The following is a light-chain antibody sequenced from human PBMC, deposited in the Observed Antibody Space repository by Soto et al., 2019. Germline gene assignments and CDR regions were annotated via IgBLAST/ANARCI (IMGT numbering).Light chain of an antibody. J-gene: IGKJ3*01. CDR3: QQYYSSPFT. Sequence: DIVMTQSPDSLAVSLGERATINCKSSQSVLYSSNNKNYLAWYQQKPGQPPKLLIYWASTRESGVPDRISGSGSGTDFNLTISSLQAEDVAFYYCQQYYSSPFTFGPGTKVDIK. CDR1: QSVLYSSNNKNY. CDR2: WAS. V-gene: IGKV4-1*01.